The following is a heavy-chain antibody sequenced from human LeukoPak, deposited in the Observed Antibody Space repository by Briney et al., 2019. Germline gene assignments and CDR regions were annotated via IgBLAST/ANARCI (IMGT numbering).Heavy chain of an antibody. D-gene: IGHD3-22*01. CDR2: IYYSGST. CDR1: GGSISSYY. Sequence: SETLSLTCTVSGGSISSYYWSWIRQPPGKGLEWIGYIYYSGSTNYNPSLKSRVTISVDTSKNHFSLKLSSVTAADTAVYYCARINYDSSGYRSDYWGQGTLVTVSS. V-gene: IGHV4-59*01. CDR3: ARINYDSSGYRSDY. J-gene: IGHJ4*02.